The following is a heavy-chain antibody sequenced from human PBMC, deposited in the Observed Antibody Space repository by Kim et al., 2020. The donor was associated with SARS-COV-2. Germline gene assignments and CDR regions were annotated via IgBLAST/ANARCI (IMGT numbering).Heavy chain of an antibody. CDR3: TRGYGDYYYGMDV. Sequence: GGSLRLSCAASGFTFSGSAMHWVRQASGKGLEWVGRIRSKANSSATAYAASVKGRFTISRDDSKNTAYLQMNSLKTEDTAVYYCTRGYGDYYYGMDVWGQGTTVTVSS. J-gene: IGHJ6*02. V-gene: IGHV3-73*01. CDR2: IRSKANSSAT. D-gene: IGHD5-18*01. CDR1: GFTFSGSA.